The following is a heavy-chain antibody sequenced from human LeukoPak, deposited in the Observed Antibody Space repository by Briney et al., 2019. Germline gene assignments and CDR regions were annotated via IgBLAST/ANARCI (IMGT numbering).Heavy chain of an antibody. CDR3: AKLNGGSCYSALDY. J-gene: IGHJ4*02. V-gene: IGHV3-23*01. Sequence: GGSLRLSCAASGFTFGTYAMTWVRQAPGKGLEWVSSICGSDPTTYYAGSVKGQFTISRDNSKNTLYLHMNSLRADDTAVYYCAKLNGGSCYSALDYWGQGILVTVSS. CDR2: ICGSDPTT. D-gene: IGHD2-15*01. CDR1: GFTFGTYA.